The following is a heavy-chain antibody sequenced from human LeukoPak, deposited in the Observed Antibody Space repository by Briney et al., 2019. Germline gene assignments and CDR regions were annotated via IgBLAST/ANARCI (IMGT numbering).Heavy chain of an antibody. CDR3: ARHRSKWLQSPFDY. CDR2: IFYSGNT. J-gene: IGHJ4*02. Sequence: SETLSLTCTVSGGSINSSSYYWGWIRQPPGKGLEWIGSIFYSGNTYDTPPLKSRVTISVDTSKNQFSLKLNSVTAADTAVYYCARHRSKWLQSPFDYWGQGTLVTVSS. CDR1: GGSINSSSYY. D-gene: IGHD5-24*01. V-gene: IGHV4-39*01.